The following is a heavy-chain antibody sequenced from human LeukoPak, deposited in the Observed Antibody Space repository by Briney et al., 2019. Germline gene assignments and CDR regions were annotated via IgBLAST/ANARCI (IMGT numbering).Heavy chain of an antibody. D-gene: IGHD5-24*01. V-gene: IGHV1-2*02. CDR1: GYTFTGYY. Sequence: AASVKVSCKASGYTFTGYYIYWVRQAPGQGLEWMGWINPNSGGTNYAQKFQGRVTMTRDTSISAVYMELSRLRSDDTAVYYCARDGTGVYNLVQYWGQGTLVTVSS. J-gene: IGHJ4*02. CDR2: INPNSGGT. CDR3: ARDGTGVYNLVQY.